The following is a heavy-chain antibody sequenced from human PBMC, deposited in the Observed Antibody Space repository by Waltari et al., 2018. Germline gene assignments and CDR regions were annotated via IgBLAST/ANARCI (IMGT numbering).Heavy chain of an antibody. D-gene: IGHD1-26*01. J-gene: IGHJ4*02. CDR3: ARDPGPIVGAPDF. CDR1: GYTFSDYH. V-gene: IGHV1-2*02. Sequence: QVQLVQSGTEVKKPGASVRVPCQASGYTFSDYHLHLVRQTPGQGFEWMGWINPKNGDTSYAQNFLGRVTMTRDTSINTAYMDLSGLRSDDAAVFYCARDPGPIVGAPDFWGQGTLVTVSS. CDR2: INPKNGDT.